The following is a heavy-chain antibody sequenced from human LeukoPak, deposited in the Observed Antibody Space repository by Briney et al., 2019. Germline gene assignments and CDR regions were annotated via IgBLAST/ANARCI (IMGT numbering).Heavy chain of an antibody. D-gene: IGHD3-22*01. V-gene: IGHV3-23*01. CDR3: AKEKSSSGYYYYYYGMDV. J-gene: IGHJ6*02. Sequence: PGGSLRLFCAASGFTFSSYAMSWVRQAPGKGLEWVSAISGSGGSTYYADSVKGRFTISRDNSKNTLYLQMNSLRAEDTAVYYCAKEKSSSGYYYYYYGMDVWGQGTTVTVSS. CDR2: ISGSGGST. CDR1: GFTFSSYA.